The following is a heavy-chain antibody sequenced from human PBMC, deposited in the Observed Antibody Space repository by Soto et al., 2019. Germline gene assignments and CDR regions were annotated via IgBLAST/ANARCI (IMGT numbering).Heavy chain of an antibody. CDR1: GFTFSSYS. D-gene: IGHD2-8*01. J-gene: IGHJ3*02. CDR3: AKCMQAYWNYDAHHI. CDR2: ITGSAGTT. Sequence: HPGGSLRLSCAASGFTFSSYSMTWVRQAPGKGLEWVAHITGSAGTTYYADSVKGRFTISRDTSRNTVYLQMNSLRAEDTALYYCAKCMQAYWNYDAHHIWGQGTMVTVSS. V-gene: IGHV3-23*01.